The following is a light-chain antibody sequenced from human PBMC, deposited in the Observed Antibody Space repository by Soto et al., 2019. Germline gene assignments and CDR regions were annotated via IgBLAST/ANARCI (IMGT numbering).Light chain of an antibody. Sequence: EIVLTQSPATLSLSPGERVTLSCRASQSVSNYLAWYQQKPGQAPRLLIYDASNREPGIPARLSGSGSETDFTLTITSLDPDDFAVYYCQQRSSCPPLVGPGTKVDI. CDR1: QSVSNY. V-gene: IGKV3-11*01. J-gene: IGKJ3*01. CDR3: QQRSSCPPL. CDR2: DAS.